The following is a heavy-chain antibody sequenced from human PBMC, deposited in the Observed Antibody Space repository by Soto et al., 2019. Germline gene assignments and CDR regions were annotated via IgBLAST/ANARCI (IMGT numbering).Heavy chain of an antibody. D-gene: IGHD3-16*01. CDR3: ARLGGQFSASYYYFYLDV. J-gene: IGHJ6*03. Sequence: SETLSLTCTVSGDSISSYYWSWIRQPPGKGLEWIGYIHYSGSTNYNPSLKSQLTILVDTSKNQFSPKLSSVTAADTAVYYCARLGGQFSASYYYFYLDVWGKGATVTVSS. CDR2: IHYSGST. CDR1: GDSISSYY. V-gene: IGHV4-59*08.